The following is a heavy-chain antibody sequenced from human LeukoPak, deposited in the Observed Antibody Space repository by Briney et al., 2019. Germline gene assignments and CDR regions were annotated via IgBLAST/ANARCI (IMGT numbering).Heavy chain of an antibody. V-gene: IGHV3-7*04. CDR3: AGGRTWVTDS. Sequence: GGSLRLSCAASGFTFTSYWMSRVRQAPGKGLEWVANINQDGSTKYYVGSVKGRFTVSRDNAKNSVFLQMNSLRAEDTAVYYCAGGRTWVTDSWGLGTLVTVSS. J-gene: IGHJ5*01. CDR1: GFTFTSYW. CDR2: INQDGSTK. D-gene: IGHD2-21*02.